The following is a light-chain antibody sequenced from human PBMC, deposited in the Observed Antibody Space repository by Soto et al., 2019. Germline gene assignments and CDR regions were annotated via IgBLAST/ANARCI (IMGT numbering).Light chain of an antibody. CDR2: DAS. V-gene: IGKV3-11*01. CDR1: ESLSNY. Sequence: EIVLTQSPATLSLSPGERATLSCRATESLSNYLAWYQQKPGQAPRLLIYDASNRATDIPARFSGSGSGTDFTLTISSLEPEDFAIYYCQQRSNWPLTFGQGTKVDIK. CDR3: QQRSNWPLT. J-gene: IGKJ1*01.